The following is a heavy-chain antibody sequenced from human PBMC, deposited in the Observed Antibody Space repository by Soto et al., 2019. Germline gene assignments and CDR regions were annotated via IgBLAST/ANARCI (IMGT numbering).Heavy chain of an antibody. Sequence: QVQLQESGPGLVKPSETLSLNCTVSGGSISSYYWSWIRQPPGKGLEWIGYIYYSGSTNYNPYLKSRVTISVDTSKNQFSLKLSSVNAADTAVYYCARGRVEMATITGLGRFFDYRGQGTLVTVSS. CDR2: IYYSGST. V-gene: IGHV4-59*01. CDR3: ARGRVEMATITGLGRFFDY. J-gene: IGHJ4*02. D-gene: IGHD5-12*01. CDR1: GGSISSYY.